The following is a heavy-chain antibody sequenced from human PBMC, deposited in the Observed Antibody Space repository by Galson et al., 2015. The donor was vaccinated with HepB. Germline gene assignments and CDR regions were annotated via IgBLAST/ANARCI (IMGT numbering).Heavy chain of an antibody. CDR3: AKQWVSGGSGSYDTFDV. Sequence: SLRLSCAASGFKFSSYAMSWVRQAPGKGLEWVSGISGSGGTTYYADSVKGRFTISRDNSKNTLSLQMNSLTAEDTAVYYCAKQWVSGGSGSYDTFDVWGQGTMVTGSS. CDR2: ISGSGGTT. D-gene: IGHD3-10*01. V-gene: IGHV3-23*01. J-gene: IGHJ3*01. CDR1: GFKFSSYA.